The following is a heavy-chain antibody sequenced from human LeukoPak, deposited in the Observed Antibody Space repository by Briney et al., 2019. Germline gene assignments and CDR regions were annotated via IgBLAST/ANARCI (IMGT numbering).Heavy chain of an antibody. J-gene: IGHJ4*02. CDR2: MHYTGGT. CDR3: ARGTVTTHYFDY. CDR1: GASISNYY. Sequence: SETLSLTCSVSGASISNYYWSWLRQPPGKGLEWIGYMHYTGGTNYNPSLKSRVTTSLDTSKNQFSLKLSSVTAADTAVYYCARGTVTTHYFDYWGQGALVTVSS. V-gene: IGHV4-59*01. D-gene: IGHD4-17*01.